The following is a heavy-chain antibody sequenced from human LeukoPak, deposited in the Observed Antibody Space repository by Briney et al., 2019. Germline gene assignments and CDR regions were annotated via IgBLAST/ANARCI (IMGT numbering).Heavy chain of an antibody. V-gene: IGHV3-53*01. CDR3: AKVGCLNYVCHGAFDI. Sequence: PGGSLRLSCAASGFTVSSNYMSWVRQAPGKGLEWVSIIYSGGSTFYADSVKGRFTISRDNSKNTLYLQMNSLRAEDTAVYYCAKVGCLNYVCHGAFDIWGQGTVVTVSS. J-gene: IGHJ3*02. CDR1: GFTVSSNY. CDR2: IYSGGST. D-gene: IGHD1-7*01.